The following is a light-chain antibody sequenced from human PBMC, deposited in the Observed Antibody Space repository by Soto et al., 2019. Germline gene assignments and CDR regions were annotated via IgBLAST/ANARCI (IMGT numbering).Light chain of an antibody. V-gene: IGKV3-20*01. CDR2: GAS. Sequence: EVVMTRSPATLSVSPGKSASLSCRASQNISNYLIWYQQKPGQAPRLLIYGASSRATGIPDRFSGSGSGTDFTLTISRLEPEDFAVYYCQQQRTFGQGTKVDIK. J-gene: IGKJ1*01. CDR3: QQQRT. CDR1: QNISNY.